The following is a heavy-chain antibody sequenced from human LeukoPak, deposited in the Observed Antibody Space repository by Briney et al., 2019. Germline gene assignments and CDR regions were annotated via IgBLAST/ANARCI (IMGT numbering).Heavy chain of an antibody. Sequence: ASVKVSCKASGYTFTNYYMHWVRQAPGQGLEWLGIIDPSGGSTSYAQKFQGRVTMTRDMSTSTVYMELSSLRSEDTAVYYCASEGYSYGFGYWGQGTLVTVSS. V-gene: IGHV1-46*01. D-gene: IGHD5-18*01. CDR2: IDPSGGST. CDR1: GYTFTNYY. CDR3: ASEGYSYGFGY. J-gene: IGHJ4*02.